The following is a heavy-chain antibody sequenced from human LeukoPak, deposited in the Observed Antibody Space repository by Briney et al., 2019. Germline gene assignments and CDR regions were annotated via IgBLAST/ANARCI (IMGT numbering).Heavy chain of an antibody. D-gene: IGHD2-2*02. CDR1: GYTFTDYY. J-gene: IGHJ4*02. CDR2: IDPRSGGT. Sequence: VASMKVSCKASGYTFTDYYMHWVRQAPGQGLEWMGWIDPRSGGTNFARRFQGRVTTTRDTSISTAYMELSRLTSDDTAVYYCTSSDYTSSDYWGQGTLVTVSS. V-gene: IGHV1-2*02. CDR3: TSSDYTSSDY.